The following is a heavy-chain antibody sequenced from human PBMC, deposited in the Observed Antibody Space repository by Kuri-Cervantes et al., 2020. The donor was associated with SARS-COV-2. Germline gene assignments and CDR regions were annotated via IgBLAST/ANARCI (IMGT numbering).Heavy chain of an antibody. J-gene: IGHJ5*02. Sequence: ASVKVSCKASGYTFTSYGISWVRQAPGQGLEWMGWISAYNGNTNYAQKFQGRVTMTEDTSSDTAYMVLTSLRSEDTAIYYCATDPVDTTLVTLNRWGQGTLVTVSS. CDR2: ISAYNGNT. V-gene: IGHV1-18*01. CDR3: ATDPVDTTLVTLNR. CDR1: GYTFTSYG. D-gene: IGHD5-18*01.